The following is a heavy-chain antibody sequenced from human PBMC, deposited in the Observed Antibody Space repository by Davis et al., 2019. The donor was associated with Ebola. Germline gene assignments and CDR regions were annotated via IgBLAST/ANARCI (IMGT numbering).Heavy chain of an antibody. V-gene: IGHV4-34*01. CDR1: GGSFSGFF. CDR2: INHSGNT. Sequence: MPSETLSLTCAVYGGSFSGFFWSWIRQPPGKGLEWIGEINHSGNTHYNPSLKSRVAISVDASKNQFSLKLSSVTAADTAVYYCARGGDWTLDYWGQGTLATVSS. D-gene: IGHD2-21*01. CDR3: ARGGDWTLDY. J-gene: IGHJ4*02.